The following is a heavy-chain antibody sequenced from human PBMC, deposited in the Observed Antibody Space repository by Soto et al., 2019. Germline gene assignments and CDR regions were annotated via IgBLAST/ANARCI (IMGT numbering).Heavy chain of an antibody. CDR1: GGSIINHD. Sequence: PSVTLCLTCTVAGGSIINHDWRRIIHQAPGEGLEWIGYIYYIGSTNYNPSLKSRVTTSVDTSKNQFSLRLSSVTAADTAVYYCARGAVDDDLSYYYYGMDVWGQGTTVTVSS. CDR2: IYYIGST. CDR3: ARGAVDDDLSYYYYGMDV. J-gene: IGHJ6*02. D-gene: IGHD1-1*01. V-gene: IGHV4-59*11.